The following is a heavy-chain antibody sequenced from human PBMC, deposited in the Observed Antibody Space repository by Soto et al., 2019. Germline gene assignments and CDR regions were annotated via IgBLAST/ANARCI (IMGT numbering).Heavy chain of an antibody. V-gene: IGHV3-23*01. J-gene: IGHJ4*02. D-gene: IGHD3-22*01. CDR3: AKAYYYDSCGSVLDS. Sequence: GGSLRLSCAASGFTFSSYAMSWVRQAPGKGLDWVSAISGNGGSTYYADSVKGRFTISRDNSKNTFFLQMNSLRAEDTAVYYCAKAYYYDSCGSVLDSWGQGTLVTVSS. CDR2: ISGNGGST. CDR1: GFTFSSYA.